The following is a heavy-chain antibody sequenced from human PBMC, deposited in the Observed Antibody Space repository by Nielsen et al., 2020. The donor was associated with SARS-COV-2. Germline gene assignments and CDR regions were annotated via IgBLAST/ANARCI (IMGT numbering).Heavy chain of an antibody. CDR2: ISGSSGRT. D-gene: IGHD3-10*01. CDR3: ARDPSGTGETFDF. J-gene: IGHJ4*02. V-gene: IGHV3-23*01. CDR1: GFTFNTYD. Sequence: GGSLRLSCAASGFTFNTYDMTWVRQAPGQGLEWASSISGSSGRTNSADSVKGRFTISRDNPKSTLYLQMNSLRDDDAAVFYCARDPSGTGETFDFWGRGTLVTVSS.